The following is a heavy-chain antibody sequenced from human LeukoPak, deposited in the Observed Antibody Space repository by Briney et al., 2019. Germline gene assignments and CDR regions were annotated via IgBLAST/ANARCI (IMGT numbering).Heavy chain of an antibody. V-gene: IGHV1-69*05. D-gene: IGHD3-22*01. J-gene: IGHJ4*02. CDR3: ARANYYDSSGYFLFDY. CDR2: IIPIFGTA. Sequence: VASVKVSCKASGGTFGSYAISWVRQAPGQGLEWMGGIIPIFGTANYAQKFQGRVTITTDESTSTAYMELSSLRSEDTAVYYCARANYYDSSGYFLFDYWGQGTLVTVSS. CDR1: GGTFGSYA.